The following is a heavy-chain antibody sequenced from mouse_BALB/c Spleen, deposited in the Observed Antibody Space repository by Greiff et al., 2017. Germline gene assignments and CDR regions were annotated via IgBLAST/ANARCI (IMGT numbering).Heavy chain of an antibody. Sequence: EVNLVESGGGLVQPGGSLKLSCAASGFTFSSYGMSWVRQTPDKRLELVATINSNGGSTYYPDSVKGRFTISRDNAKNTLYLQMSSLKSEDTAMYYCARDYYGSRGYWGQGTTLTVSS. CDR2: INSNGGST. V-gene: IGHV5-6-3*01. CDR3: ARDYYGSRGY. D-gene: IGHD1-1*01. J-gene: IGHJ2*01. CDR1: GFTFSSYG.